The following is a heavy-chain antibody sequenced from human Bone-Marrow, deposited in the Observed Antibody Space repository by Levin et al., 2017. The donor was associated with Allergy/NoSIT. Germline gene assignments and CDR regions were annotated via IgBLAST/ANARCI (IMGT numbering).Heavy chain of an antibody. D-gene: IGHD1-1*01. CDR2: IYYSGSI. CDR1: GGSINDYY. Sequence: SETLSLICTVSGGSINDYYWSWIRQSPEKGLEWIGYIYYSGSISYHPSLRSRVTISVDTSKNQFSLRLTSVTAADTAVYYCARGQLLPYDVFNIWGQGTLVTVSS. V-gene: IGHV4-59*08. J-gene: IGHJ3*02. CDR3: ARGQLLPYDVFNI.